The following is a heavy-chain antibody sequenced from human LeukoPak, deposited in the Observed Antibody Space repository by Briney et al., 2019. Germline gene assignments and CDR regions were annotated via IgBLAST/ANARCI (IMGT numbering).Heavy chain of an antibody. D-gene: IGHD6-6*01. V-gene: IGHV3-23*01. CDR2: ISNSGGST. CDR3: AKETSSSFDY. Sequence: GGSLRLSCAASGFTFSSHAMNWVRQAPGKGLEWVSGISNSGGSTYYADSVKGRFTISRDNSKNTLYLQTNGLRAEDTAVYYCAKETSSSFDYWGQGTLVTVSS. CDR1: GFTFSSHA. J-gene: IGHJ4*02.